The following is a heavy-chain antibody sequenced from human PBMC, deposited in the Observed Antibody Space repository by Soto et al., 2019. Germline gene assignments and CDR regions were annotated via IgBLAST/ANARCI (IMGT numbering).Heavy chain of an antibody. J-gene: IGHJ6*02. V-gene: IGHV1-2*02. CDR1: GYTFTGHY. Sequence: GASVKVSCKASGYTFTGHYMQWVRQAPGQGLEWMGWINPNSGDTNYAQKFQGRVTMTRDTSISTVYMELSRLRSDDTALYYCARVRGGFGGYRGGGGGPYVDVWGQGTTVTVSS. D-gene: IGHD3-16*01. CDR3: ARVRGGFGGYRGGGGGPYVDV. CDR2: INPNSGDT.